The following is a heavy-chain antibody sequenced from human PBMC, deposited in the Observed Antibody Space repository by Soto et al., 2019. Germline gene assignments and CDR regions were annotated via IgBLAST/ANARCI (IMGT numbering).Heavy chain of an antibody. Sequence: ASVKVSCKASGYTFTSYDINWVRQATGQGLEWMGWMNPNSGNTGYAQKFQGRVTMTRNTSISTAYMELSSLRSEDTAVYYCARRSSGWPYYYGMDVWGQGTTVTVSS. CDR1: GYTFTSYD. CDR2: MNPNSGNT. J-gene: IGHJ6*02. V-gene: IGHV1-8*01. D-gene: IGHD6-19*01. CDR3: ARRSSGWPYYYGMDV.